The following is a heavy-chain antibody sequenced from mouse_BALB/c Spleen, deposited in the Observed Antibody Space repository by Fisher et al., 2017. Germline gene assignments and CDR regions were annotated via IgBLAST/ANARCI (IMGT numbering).Heavy chain of an antibody. V-gene: IGHV1S137*01. Sequence: HKFKGKATMTVDKSSSTAYMELARLTSEDSAIYYCARNGNYDYYAMDYWGQGTSVTVSS. J-gene: IGHJ4*01. D-gene: IGHD2-1*01. CDR3: ARNGNYDYYAMDY.